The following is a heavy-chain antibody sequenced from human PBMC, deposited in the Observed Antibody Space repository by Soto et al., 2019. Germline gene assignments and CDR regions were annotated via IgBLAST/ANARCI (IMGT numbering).Heavy chain of an antibody. J-gene: IGHJ4*02. V-gene: IGHV4-59*01. D-gene: IGHD6-13*01. CDR1: GGSMRNYF. CDR3: AAGEASSRNLAPYYLDF. CDR2: IHYSGTT. Sequence: SETLSLTCTVSGGSMRNYFWAWIRQPPGKGLEWIGYIHYSGTTSFFPSYNPSLRSRVTISEDTSKNQFSLKLLSVTTADTAVYFCAAGEASSRNLAPYYLDFWGQGTLVTVSS.